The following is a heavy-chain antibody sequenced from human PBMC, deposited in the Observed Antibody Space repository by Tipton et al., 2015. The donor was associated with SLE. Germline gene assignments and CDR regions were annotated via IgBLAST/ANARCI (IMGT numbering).Heavy chain of an antibody. J-gene: IGHJ4*02. CDR3: VRLELPATKADY. Sequence: TLSLTCTVSGFSTSSYYWAWIWQPPWKGLAWLGTIYHSGTTYYNPSLKSRLTLSIDKSKNQFSLKLSSVTAADTAVYYCVRLELPATKADYWGPGTLVTVSS. CDR2: IYHSGTT. V-gene: IGHV4-38-2*02. D-gene: IGHD5-24*01. CDR1: GFSTSSYY.